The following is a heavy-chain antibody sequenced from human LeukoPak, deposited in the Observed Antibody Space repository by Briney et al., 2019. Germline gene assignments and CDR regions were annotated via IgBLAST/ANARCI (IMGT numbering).Heavy chain of an antibody. CDR2: IIPILGIA. V-gene: IGHV1-69*10. J-gene: IGHJ4*02. CDR3: ARVPYSSGWYLD. CDR1: GGTFSSYA. Sequence: SVKVSCKASGGTFSSYAISWVRQAPGQGLEWMGGIIPILGIANYAQKFQGRVTITADKSTSTAYMELSSLRSEDTAVYYCARVPYSSGWYLDWGQGTLVTVSS. D-gene: IGHD6-19*01.